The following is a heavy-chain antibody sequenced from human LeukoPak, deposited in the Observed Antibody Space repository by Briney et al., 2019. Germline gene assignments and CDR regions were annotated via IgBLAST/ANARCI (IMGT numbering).Heavy chain of an antibody. CDR1: GYTFTSYP. V-gene: IGHV1-18*01. J-gene: IGHJ4*02. CDR2: ITTYNGNT. Sequence: ASVKVSCKASGYTFTSYPISWVRQAPGQGLEWVGWITTYNGNTNYAQKLPGRVTMITDTSTSTAYMDLGGLRSDDTAVYYCARGYDYGDYVGDFDYWGQGTLVTVSS. CDR3: ARGYDYGDYVGDFDY. D-gene: IGHD4-17*01.